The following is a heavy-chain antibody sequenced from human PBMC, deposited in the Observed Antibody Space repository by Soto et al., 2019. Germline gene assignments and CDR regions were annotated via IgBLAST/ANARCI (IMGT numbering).Heavy chain of an antibody. Sequence: SVKVSCKASGGTFSSYAISWVRQAPGQGLEWMGGIIPIFGTANYAQKFQGRVTITADESTSTAYMELSSLRSEDTAVYYCARVYCSGGSCYPLYFDYWGQGTLVTVS. CDR3: ARVYCSGGSCYPLYFDY. CDR2: IIPIFGTA. J-gene: IGHJ4*02. CDR1: GGTFSSYA. D-gene: IGHD2-15*01. V-gene: IGHV1-69*13.